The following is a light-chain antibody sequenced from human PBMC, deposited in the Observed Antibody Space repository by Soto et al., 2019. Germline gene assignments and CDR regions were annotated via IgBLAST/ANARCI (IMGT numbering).Light chain of an antibody. CDR1: QSVSSY. J-gene: IGKJ1*01. CDR2: RAS. CDR3: QQYNSWPPT. Sequence: EFVLTQSPGTLSSSPGERATISCRASQSVSSYLAWYQQKPGQAPRLLIYRASTMPSGVPDRFSGSGSGTDFTLTISGLQAEDFAVYYCQQYNSWPPTFGQGTKVDIK. V-gene: IGKV3-15*01.